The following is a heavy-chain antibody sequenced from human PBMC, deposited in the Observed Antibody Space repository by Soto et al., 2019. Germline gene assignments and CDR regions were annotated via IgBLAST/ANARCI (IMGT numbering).Heavy chain of an antibody. CDR2: IITLFGTS. D-gene: IGHD2-21*02. V-gene: IGHV1-69*01. CDR3: AREVGYGDFSADLLD. J-gene: IGHJ4*02. Sequence: VQLMQSGAEVKKPGSSVTVSCKASGGTFGSHSINWVRQAPGQGLEWMGGIITLFGTSNYAQNFQGRVTITADQSTSTAYMELNSLTSDDTAVYYCAREVGYGDFSADLLDWGQGTLVSVSS. CDR1: GGTFGSHS.